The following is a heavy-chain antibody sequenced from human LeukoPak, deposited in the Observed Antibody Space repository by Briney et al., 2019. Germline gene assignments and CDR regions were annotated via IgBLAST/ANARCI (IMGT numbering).Heavy chain of an antibody. CDR3: ARARGYYDSSGPYFDY. V-gene: IGHV4-4*07. D-gene: IGHD3-22*01. J-gene: IGHJ4*02. CDR2: IYTSGST. Sequence: SETLSLTCTVSGGSISSYYWSWIRQPAGKGLEWIGRIYTSGSTNYNPSLKSRVTISVDTSKNQFSLKLSSVTAADTAVYYYARARGYYDSSGPYFDYWGQGTLVTVSS. CDR1: GGSISSYY.